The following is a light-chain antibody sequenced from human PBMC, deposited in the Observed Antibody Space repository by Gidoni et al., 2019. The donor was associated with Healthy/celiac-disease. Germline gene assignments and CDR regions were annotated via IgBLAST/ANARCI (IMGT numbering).Light chain of an antibody. CDR2: EDN. CDR1: SGSIASNY. Sequence: NLMLTQPHSVSEPPGKTVTISCTGSSGSIASNYVQWSQQRPGSAPTTVIYEDNQRPSGVPDRFSGSIDSSSNSASLTISGLKTEDEADYYCQSYDSSNHVVFGGGTKLTVL. V-gene: IGLV6-57*02. CDR3: QSYDSSNHVV. J-gene: IGLJ2*01.